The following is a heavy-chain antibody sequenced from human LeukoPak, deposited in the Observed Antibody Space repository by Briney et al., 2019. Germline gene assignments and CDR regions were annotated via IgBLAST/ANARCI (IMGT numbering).Heavy chain of an antibody. V-gene: IGHV3-23*01. CDR2: ISGSGSST. CDR1: GFTFSICA. D-gene: IGHD3-10*01. Sequence: GGSLRLSCAASGFTFSICAMNWVRQAPGKGLEWVSGISGSGSSTYYADSVKGRFTFSRDSSKNTVYLQMNSLRAEDTALYYCAKADGSYKTLIDYWGQGTLVTVSS. CDR3: AKADGSYKTLIDY. J-gene: IGHJ4*02.